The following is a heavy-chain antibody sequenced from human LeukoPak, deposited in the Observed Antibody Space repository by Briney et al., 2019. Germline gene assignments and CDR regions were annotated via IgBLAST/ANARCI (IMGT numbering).Heavy chain of an antibody. D-gene: IGHD2-15*01. CDR2: IYPGDSDT. J-gene: IGHJ4*02. Sequence: GESLKISCKGSGYSFTSYWIGWVRQMPGRGLEWMGIIYPGDSDTRYSPSFQGQVTISADKSISTAYLQWSSLKASDTAMYYCAIASVVVVAATPLGFDHWGQGTLVTVSS. CDR1: GYSFTSYW. CDR3: AIASVVVVAATPLGFDH. V-gene: IGHV5-51*01.